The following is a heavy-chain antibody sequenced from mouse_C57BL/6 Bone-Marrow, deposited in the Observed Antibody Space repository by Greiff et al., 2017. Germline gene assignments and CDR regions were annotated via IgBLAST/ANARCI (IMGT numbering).Heavy chain of an antibody. CDR3: AREDYYDVFAY. CDR1: GYTFTSYW. J-gene: IGHJ3*01. V-gene: IGHV1-69*01. Sequence: QVQLQQPGAELVMPGASVKLSCKASGYTFTSYWMHWVKQRPGQGLEWIGEIDPSDSYTNYNQKFKGKSTLTVDKSSSTAYMQLSSLTSEDSAVYYCAREDYYDVFAYWGRGTLVTVSA. D-gene: IGHD1-1*01. CDR2: IDPSDSYT.